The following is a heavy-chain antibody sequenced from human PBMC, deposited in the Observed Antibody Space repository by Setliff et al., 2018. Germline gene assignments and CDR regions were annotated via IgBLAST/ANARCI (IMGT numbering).Heavy chain of an antibody. D-gene: IGHD3-22*01. CDR2: IYNSGST. V-gene: IGHV4-59*13. Sequence: SETLSLTCTVSGGSISSYYWSWIRQPPGKGLEWIGYIYNSGSTNYNPSLKSRVTISVDTSKNQISLKLTSVTAADTAVYYCARDADYYDSAENPIVDYWGQGTLVTVSS. J-gene: IGHJ4*02. CDR3: ARDADYYDSAENPIVDY. CDR1: GGSISSYY.